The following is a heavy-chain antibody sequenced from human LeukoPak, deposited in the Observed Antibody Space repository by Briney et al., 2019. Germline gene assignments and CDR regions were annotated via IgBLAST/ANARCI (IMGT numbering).Heavy chain of an antibody. CDR1: GFTFSSYW. D-gene: IGHD6-19*01. V-gene: IGHV3-74*01. Sequence: GGSLRLSCAASGFTFSSYWMHWVRQAPGKGLVWVSRINSDGSSTSYADSVKGRFIISRDNAKNTLYLQMNSLRAEDTAVYYCARDQEQWLVSPRYYYYDMDVWGQGTTVTVSS. CDR2: INSDGSST. CDR3: ARDQEQWLVSPRYYYYDMDV. J-gene: IGHJ6*02.